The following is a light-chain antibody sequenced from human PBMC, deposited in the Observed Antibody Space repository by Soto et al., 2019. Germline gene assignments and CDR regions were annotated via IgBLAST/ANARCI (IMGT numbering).Light chain of an antibody. J-gene: IGLJ2*01. CDR1: SSDVGSYNL. CDR2: EGS. CDR3: CSYAGSSTLVV. Sequence: QSALTQPASVSGSPGQSITISCTGTSSDVGSYNLVSWYQQHPGKAPKLMIYEGSKLTSGVSNRFSGSKSGNTASLTISGLQAEDEADYYCCSYAGSSTLVVFGGGTKVTVL. V-gene: IGLV2-23*01.